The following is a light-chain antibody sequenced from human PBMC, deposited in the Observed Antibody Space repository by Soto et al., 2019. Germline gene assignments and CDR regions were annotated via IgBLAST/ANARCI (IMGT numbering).Light chain of an antibody. CDR3: QQYCSSPWT. J-gene: IGKJ1*01. V-gene: IGKV3-20*01. Sequence: EIMLTQSPGTLSLSPGERATLSCRASQSVSSTYLAWYQQKPGQAPRLLIHAASSRATGLPDRFSGSGSGIDFTLTISSLEPEDFAVYYCQQYCSSPWTFGQGTKVDIK. CDR2: AAS. CDR1: QSVSSTY.